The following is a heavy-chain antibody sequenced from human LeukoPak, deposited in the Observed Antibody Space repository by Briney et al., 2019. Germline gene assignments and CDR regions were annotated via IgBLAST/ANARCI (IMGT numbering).Heavy chain of an antibody. CDR1: GDSISNYF. CDR2: IYSGGST. J-gene: IGHJ4*02. Sequence: ETLSLTCTVSGDSISNYFWSWVRQAPGKGLEWVSAIYSGGSTFYADSVKGRFTISRDNSKNTLYLQMNSLRAEDTAVYYCARDPYNSGSSYFDYWGQGTLVTVSS. D-gene: IGHD3-10*01. CDR3: ARDPYNSGSSYFDY. V-gene: IGHV3-53*01.